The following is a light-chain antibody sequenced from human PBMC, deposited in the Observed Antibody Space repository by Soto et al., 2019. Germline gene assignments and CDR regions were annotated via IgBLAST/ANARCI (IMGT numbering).Light chain of an antibody. CDR1: SSDVGGYNY. Sequence: QSALTQPASVSGSPGQSITISCTGTSSDVGGYNYVSWYQPHPGKAPKLMIYDVSNRPSGVTNRFSGSKSGNTASLTISGLQAEDEADYYCSSYTSSRSRVFGGGTKLTVL. CDR3: SSYTSSRSRV. J-gene: IGLJ3*02. CDR2: DVS. V-gene: IGLV2-14*01.